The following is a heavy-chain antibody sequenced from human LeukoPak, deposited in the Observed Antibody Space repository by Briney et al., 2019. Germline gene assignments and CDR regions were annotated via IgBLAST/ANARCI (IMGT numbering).Heavy chain of an antibody. D-gene: IGHD6-19*01. CDR2: ISGSGGST. CDR1: GFTFSSYA. Sequence: PGGSLRPSRAASGFTFSSYAMSWVRQAPGKGLEWVSAISGSGGSTYYADSVKGRFTISRDNFKNTLYLQMNSLRAEDTAVYYCAKDNFRLSSGVRSINYFDYWDQGTLVTVSS. V-gene: IGHV3-23*01. CDR3: AKDNFRLSSGVRSINYFDY. J-gene: IGHJ4*02.